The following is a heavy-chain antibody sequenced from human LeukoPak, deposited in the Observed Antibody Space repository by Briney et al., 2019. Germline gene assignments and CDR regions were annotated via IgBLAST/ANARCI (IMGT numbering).Heavy chain of an antibody. CDR1: GCTFSSYA. CDR3: ARGRYGSGSKRGMDV. CDR2: ISYDGSNK. V-gene: IGHV3-30*04. Sequence: GGALRLSCAASGCTFSSYAMHWVRQAPGTGLEGVAVISYDGSNKYYADSVKGRFTISRDNSKNTLYLQMNSLRAEDTAVYYCARGRYGSGSKRGMDVWGKGTTVTVSS. J-gene: IGHJ6*04. D-gene: IGHD3-10*01.